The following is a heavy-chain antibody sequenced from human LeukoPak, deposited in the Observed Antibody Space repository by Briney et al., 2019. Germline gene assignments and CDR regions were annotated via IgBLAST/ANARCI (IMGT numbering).Heavy chain of an antibody. V-gene: IGHV4-39*01. CDR3: ARRGNWGSWYYFDY. CDR1: GGSFGSSSNY. J-gene: IGHJ4*02. CDR2: VFYSGST. D-gene: IGHD7-27*01. Sequence: SETLSLTCTVSGGSFGSSSNYWGWIRQPPGKGLEWIGSVFYSGSTYYNPSLKSRVTISVDTSKNQFSLRLSSVTAADTAVYYCARRGNWGSWYYFDYWGQGTLVTVSS.